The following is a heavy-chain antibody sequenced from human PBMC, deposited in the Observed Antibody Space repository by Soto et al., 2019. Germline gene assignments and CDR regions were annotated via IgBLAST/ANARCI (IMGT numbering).Heavy chain of an antibody. J-gene: IGHJ3*02. V-gene: IGHV3-48*03. Sequence: PGGSLRISCTSSGFALNSYDMNWVRQAPGKGLEWISHISTSGSIIYYAASVEGRFTISRDNAKNSLFLQMNSLRAEDTAVYYCAGEHVMMYASYDAFDIWGQGARVTVSS. CDR3: AGEHVMMYASYDAFDI. CDR1: GFALNSYD. D-gene: IGHD2-8*01. CDR2: ISTSGSII.